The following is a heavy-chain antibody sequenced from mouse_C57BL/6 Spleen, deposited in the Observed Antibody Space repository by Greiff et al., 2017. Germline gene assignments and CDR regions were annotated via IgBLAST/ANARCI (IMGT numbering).Heavy chain of an antibody. CDR1: GYTFTDYY. J-gene: IGHJ2*01. Sequence: VQLQQSGPELVKPGASVKMSCKASGYTFTDYYMNWVKQSPGKSLEWIGVINPYNGGTSYNQKLKGKATLTVDKSSSTAYMELNSLTSEDSAVYFCAKTNYGYFDYWGQGTTLTVSA. V-gene: IGHV1-19*01. CDR2: INPYNGGT. CDR3: AKTNYGYFDY. D-gene: IGHD2-4*01.